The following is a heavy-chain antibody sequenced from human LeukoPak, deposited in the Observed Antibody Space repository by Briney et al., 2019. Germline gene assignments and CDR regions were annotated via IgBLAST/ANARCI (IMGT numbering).Heavy chain of an antibody. Sequence: PSETLSLTCAVYGGSFSGYYWSWIRQPPGKGLEWIGEINHSGSTNYNPSLKSRVTISVDTSKNQFSLKLSSVTAADTAVYYCARALPYGGSDYWGQGTLVTVSS. J-gene: IGHJ4*02. CDR3: ARALPYGGSDY. CDR2: INHSGST. V-gene: IGHV4-34*01. D-gene: IGHD3-16*01. CDR1: GGSFSGYY.